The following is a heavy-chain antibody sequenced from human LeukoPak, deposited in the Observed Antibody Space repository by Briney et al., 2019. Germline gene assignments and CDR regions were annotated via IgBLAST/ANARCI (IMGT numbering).Heavy chain of an antibody. CDR2: IYSGGST. D-gene: IGHD5-18*01. Sequence: GGSLRLSCAASGFTVSSNYMSWVRQAPGKGLEWVSVIYSGGSTNYADSVKGRFTISRDNSKNTLYLQMNSLRAEDTAVYYCARSPGYSYSDAFDYWGQGTLVTVSS. CDR1: GFTVSSNY. CDR3: ARSPGYSYSDAFDY. V-gene: IGHV3-53*01. J-gene: IGHJ4*02.